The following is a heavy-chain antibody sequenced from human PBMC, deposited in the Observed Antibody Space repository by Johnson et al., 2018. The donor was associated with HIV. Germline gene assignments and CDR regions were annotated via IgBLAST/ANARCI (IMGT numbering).Heavy chain of an antibody. CDR2: IKSKTDGGTT. CDR3: TTAGEGDCRGGSCFYDAFDI. J-gene: IGHJ3*02. Sequence: VQLVESGGGLVKPGGSLRLSCAASGFTFSNAWMSWVRQAPGKGLEWVARIKSKTDGGTTDYAAPVKGRFTISRDDSKNTLYLQMNSLKTEDTAVYYCTTAGEGDCRGGSCFYDAFDIWGQGTMVTVSS. D-gene: IGHD2-15*01. V-gene: IGHV3-15*01. CDR1: GFTFSNAW.